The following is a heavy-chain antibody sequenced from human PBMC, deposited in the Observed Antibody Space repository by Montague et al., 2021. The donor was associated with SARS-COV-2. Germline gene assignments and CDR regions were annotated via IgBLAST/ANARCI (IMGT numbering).Heavy chain of an antibody. V-gene: IGHV4-39*01. CDR2: LHYAGSA. J-gene: IGHJ4*02. CDR3: VATYNGNWYYFDY. D-gene: IGHD6-13*01. CDR1: GGSFSSGDSY. Sequence: SETLSLTCSVSGGSFSSGDSYWGWLCQAPGKGLEWIGDLHYAGSAYYNPSLRSRVTISADTSKNQFSLKLNSVTAADTAVYYCVATYNGNWYYFDYWGQGTLVTVSS.